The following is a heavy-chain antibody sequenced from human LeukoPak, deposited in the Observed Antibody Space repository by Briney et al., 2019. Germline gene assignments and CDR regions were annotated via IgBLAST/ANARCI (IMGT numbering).Heavy chain of an antibody. CDR2: IYYSGST. Sequence: SETLSLTCTVSGGSISSYYWSWIRQPPGKGLEWIGYIYYSGSTNYNPSLKSRVTISVDTSKNQFSLKLSSVTAADTAVYYCASYSGYVYGIEIWGQGTMVTVSS. CDR3: ASYSGYVYGIEI. D-gene: IGHD5-12*01. J-gene: IGHJ3*02. CDR1: GGSISSYY. V-gene: IGHV4-59*08.